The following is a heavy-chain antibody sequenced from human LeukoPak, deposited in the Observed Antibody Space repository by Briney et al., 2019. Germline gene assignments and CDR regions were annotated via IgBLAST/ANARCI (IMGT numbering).Heavy chain of an antibody. CDR3: ARDSSEFRSLIFH. J-gene: IGHJ1*01. V-gene: IGHV1-69*13. Sequence: ASVKVSCKASGGTFSSYAINWVRQAPGQRLEWMGGITPMFGTAKYAQKFQGRVTITADESTSTAYMELSSLRPEDTAVYYCARDSSEFRSLIFHWGQGTLVTVSS. D-gene: IGHD3-9*01. CDR1: GGTFSSYA. CDR2: ITPMFGTA.